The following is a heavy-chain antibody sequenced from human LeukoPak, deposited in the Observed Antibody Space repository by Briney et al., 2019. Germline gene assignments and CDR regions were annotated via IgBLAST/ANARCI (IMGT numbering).Heavy chain of an antibody. CDR1: GFTFSNAW. D-gene: IGHD2-2*01. Sequence: GGSLRLSCAASGFTFSNAWMSWVRQAPGKGLEWVGRIKSKTDGGTTDHAAPVKGRFTISRDDSKNTLYLQMNSLKTEDTAVYYCTTEVPDIVVVPAHYWGQGTLVTVSS. CDR2: IKSKTDGGTT. CDR3: TTEVPDIVVVPAHY. V-gene: IGHV3-15*01. J-gene: IGHJ4*02.